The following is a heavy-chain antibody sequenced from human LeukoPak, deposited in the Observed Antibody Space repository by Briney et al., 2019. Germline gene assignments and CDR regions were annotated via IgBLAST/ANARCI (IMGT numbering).Heavy chain of an antibody. CDR3: ARVKCSGGSCYSNYYYGMDV. Sequence: SVKVSCKASGGTFSSYAISWVRQAPGQGLEWMGRIIPILGIANYAQKFQGRVTITADKSTSTAYMELSSLRSEDAAVYYCARVKCSGGSCYSNYYYGMDVWGQGTTVTVSS. V-gene: IGHV1-69*04. CDR1: GGTFSSYA. CDR2: IIPILGIA. J-gene: IGHJ6*02. D-gene: IGHD2-15*01.